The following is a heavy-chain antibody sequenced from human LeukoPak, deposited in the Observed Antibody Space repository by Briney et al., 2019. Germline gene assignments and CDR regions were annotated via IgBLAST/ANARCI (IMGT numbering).Heavy chain of an antibody. CDR2: INHSGYT. CDR3: TRMTAGHDY. V-gene: IGHV4-34*01. J-gene: IGHJ4*02. D-gene: IGHD2-21*02. Sequence: SETLSLTCAVSGVSFNDYYWSWVRQTPGKGLEWIGEINHSGYTNDSPSLKSRVTLSIDTSRKQFSLNLRSVTVADTGIYYCTRMTAGHDYWGQRTLVTVSS. CDR1: GVSFNDYY.